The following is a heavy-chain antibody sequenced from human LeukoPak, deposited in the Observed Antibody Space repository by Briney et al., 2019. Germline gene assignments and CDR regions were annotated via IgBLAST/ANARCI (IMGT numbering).Heavy chain of an antibody. CDR1: GGSISSGGYS. CDR2: IYHSGST. V-gene: IGHV4-30-2*01. J-gene: IGHJ4*02. Sequence: SETLSLTCAVSGGSISSGGYSWSWIRQPPGQGLEWIGYIYHSGSTYYNPSLKSRVTISVDRSKNQFSLKLSSVTAADTAVYYCASYQELQFDYWGQGTLVTVSS. CDR3: ASYQELQFDY. D-gene: IGHD1-26*01.